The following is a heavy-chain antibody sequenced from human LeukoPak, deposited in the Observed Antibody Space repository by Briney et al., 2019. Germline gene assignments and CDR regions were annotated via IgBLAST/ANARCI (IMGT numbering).Heavy chain of an antibody. CDR3: AREPRPYKSSPAGVGLPAAPRPFDY. Sequence: ASVKVSCKASGYTFTSYYMHWVRQPPGQGLEWMGIINPSGGSTSYEQKFQGRVTMTRDTSTSTVYMELSSLSSEDTAVYYCAREPRPYKSSPAGVGLPAAPRPFDYWGQGNLVTVSS. D-gene: IGHD2-2*01. CDR2: INPSGGST. V-gene: IGHV1-46*01. J-gene: IGHJ4*02. CDR1: GYTFTSYY.